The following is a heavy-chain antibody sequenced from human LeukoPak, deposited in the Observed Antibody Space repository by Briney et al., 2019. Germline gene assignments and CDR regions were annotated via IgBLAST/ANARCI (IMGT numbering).Heavy chain of an antibody. J-gene: IGHJ4*02. CDR3: ARAVAGLDGYNGY. CDR1: GFTFSSYR. V-gene: IGHV3-21*01. D-gene: IGHD5-24*01. Sequence: GGALRLSCAASGFTFSSYRMNWVRQAPGKGLEWVSSISSSGNDISYADSVKGRFTISRDNGKNSLFLQLNSLRAEDTAVYYCARAVAGLDGYNGYWGQGNLVTVSS. CDR2: ISSSGNDI.